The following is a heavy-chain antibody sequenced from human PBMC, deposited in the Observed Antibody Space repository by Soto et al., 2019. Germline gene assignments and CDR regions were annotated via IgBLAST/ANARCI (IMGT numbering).Heavy chain of an antibody. CDR2: INNNGSST. D-gene: IGHD3-10*01. J-gene: IGHJ6*02. CDR1: GFTFSSYW. CDR3: AKNVPKGIVNYHGVDV. V-gene: IGHV3-74*01. Sequence: EVQLVESGGGLLQPGGSLRLSCAASGFTFSSYWMHWVRQAPGKGLVWVSRINNNGSSTTYADSVKGRFTISRDNAKNTLYLQMKSLRAEDTAVYYCAKNVPKGIVNYHGVDVWGQGTTVTVSS.